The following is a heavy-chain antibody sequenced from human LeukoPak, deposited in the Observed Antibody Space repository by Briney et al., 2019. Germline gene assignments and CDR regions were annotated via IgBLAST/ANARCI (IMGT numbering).Heavy chain of an antibody. CDR2: INWNGGST. V-gene: IGHV3-20*04. J-gene: IGHJ3*02. CDR3: ARASSYLNWDDAFDI. CDR1: GFTFDDYG. Sequence: GGSLRLSCVASGFTFDDYGMSWVRQAPGKGLEWVSGINWNGGSTGCADSVKGRFTISRDNAKNSLYLQMNSLRAEDTALYYCARASSYLNWDDAFDIWGQGTLVTVSS. D-gene: IGHD1-26*01.